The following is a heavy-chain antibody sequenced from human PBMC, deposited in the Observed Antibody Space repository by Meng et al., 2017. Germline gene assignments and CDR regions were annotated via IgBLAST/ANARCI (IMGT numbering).Heavy chain of an antibody. CDR1: GYTFTSYG. J-gene: IGHJ4*02. CDR3: ARSTAQQDYYGSGSYYSNY. D-gene: IGHD3-10*01. V-gene: IGHV1-2*02. CDR2: INPNSGGT. Sequence: ASVKVSCKASGYTFTSYGISWVRQAPGQGLEWMGWINPNSGGTNYAQKFQGRVTMTRDTSISTAYMELSRLRSDDTAVYYCARSTAQQDYYGSGSYYSNYWGQGTLVTVSS.